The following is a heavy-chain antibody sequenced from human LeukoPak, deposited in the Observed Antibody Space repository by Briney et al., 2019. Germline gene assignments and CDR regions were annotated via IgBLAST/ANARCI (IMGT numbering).Heavy chain of an antibody. V-gene: IGHV3-23*01. J-gene: IGHJ6*03. Sequence: PGGSLRLSCAASGFTFSSYAMTWVRQAPGKGLEWVSAISGSGGSTYYADSVKGRFTISRDNSKNTLFLQINSLRAEDTAVYYCAKRRGLELLYYYYMDVWGKGTTVTVSS. D-gene: IGHD1-7*01. CDR3: AKRRGLELLYYYYMDV. CDR2: ISGSGGST. CDR1: GFTFSSYA.